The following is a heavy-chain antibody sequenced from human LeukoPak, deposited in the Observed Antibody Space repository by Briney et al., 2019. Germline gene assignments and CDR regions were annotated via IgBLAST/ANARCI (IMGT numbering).Heavy chain of an antibody. CDR1: GFTFSSFG. D-gene: IGHD5-24*01. CDR2: IRFNGSNK. J-gene: IGHJ4*02. V-gene: IGHV3-30*02. Sequence: PGGSLRLSCAASGFTFSSFGMHWVRQAPGKGLEWVAFIRFNGSNKYYTDSVEGRFTISRDNSKNTLSLQMNSLRREDTAVYYCARDLGMGTRVDFRGQGTLVTVSS. CDR3: ARDLGMGTRVDF.